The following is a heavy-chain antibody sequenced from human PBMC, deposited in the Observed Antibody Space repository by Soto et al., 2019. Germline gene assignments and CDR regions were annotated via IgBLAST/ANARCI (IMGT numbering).Heavy chain of an antibody. CDR3: ARNYDFWSGYYRAYNWFDP. D-gene: IGHD3-3*01. V-gene: IGHV1-8*01. Sequence: ASVKVSCKASGYTFTSYDINWVRQATGQGLEWMGWMNPNSGNTGYAQKFQGRVTMTRNTSISTAYMELSSLRSEDTAVYYCARNYDFWSGYYRAYNWFDPWGQGTPVTVSS. J-gene: IGHJ5*02. CDR2: MNPNSGNT. CDR1: GYTFTSYD.